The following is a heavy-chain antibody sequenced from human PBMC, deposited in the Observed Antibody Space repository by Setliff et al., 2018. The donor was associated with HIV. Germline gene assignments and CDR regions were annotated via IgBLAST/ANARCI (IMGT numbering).Heavy chain of an antibody. V-gene: IGHV3-23*01. D-gene: IGHD3-10*01. CDR1: GCSFSEAW. J-gene: IGHJ6*03. Sequence: GGSLRLSCAASGCSFSEAWMSWVRQAPGKGLEWVGRIKSKSDGDTYYAYSVKGRFTISRDNSKNTLYLQMNSLRAEDTAVYYCAKGGLWFGELAFYYYYMDVWGKGTTVTVSS. CDR2: IKSKSDGDT. CDR3: AKGGLWFGELAFYYYYMDV.